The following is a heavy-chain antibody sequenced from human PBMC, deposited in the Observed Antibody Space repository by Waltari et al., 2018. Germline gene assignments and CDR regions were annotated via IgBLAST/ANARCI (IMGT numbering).Heavy chain of an antibody. Sequence: EVQLVESGGGLVKPGGSLGLSCEASGFTFGSYNMPWAGQAPGKGLEWVSSISASSVYIYYADSVKGRFTISRDNAKNSLYLEMKSLGADDTAVYYCARGDLGYCSTARCFDFDSWGQGTLVTVSS. CDR2: ISASSVYI. D-gene: IGHD2-2*01. CDR1: GFTFGSYN. J-gene: IGHJ4*02. V-gene: IGHV3-21*02. CDR3: ARGDLGYCSTARCFDFDS.